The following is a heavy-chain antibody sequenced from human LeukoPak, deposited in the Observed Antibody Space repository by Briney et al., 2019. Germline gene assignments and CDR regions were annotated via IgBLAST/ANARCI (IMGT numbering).Heavy chain of an antibody. CDR3: ARGLRVYSSSSRAFDI. D-gene: IGHD6-6*01. Sequence: ASVKVSCKASGYTFTSYGISWVRQAPGQGLEWMGWISAYNGNTNYAQKLQGRVTMTTDTSPSTAYMELRSLRSDDTAVYYCARGLRVYSSSSRAFDIWGQGTMVTVSS. V-gene: IGHV1-18*01. CDR1: GYTFTSYG. J-gene: IGHJ3*02. CDR2: ISAYNGNT.